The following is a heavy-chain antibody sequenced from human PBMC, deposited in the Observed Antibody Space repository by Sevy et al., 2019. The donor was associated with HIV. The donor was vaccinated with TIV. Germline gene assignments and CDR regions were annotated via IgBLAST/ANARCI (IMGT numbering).Heavy chain of an antibody. D-gene: IGHD1-1*01. CDR3: ARLTTMPTSDLYGMDV. J-gene: IGHJ6*02. V-gene: IGHV1-2*02. Sequence: ASVKVSCKASGYTFTDYYIHWVRQAPGQGLEWMAWINPNDGVTNYSQRFQGGVTVTRDTSISTAYMELRRLRSDDTAIYYCARLTTMPTSDLYGMDVWGQWTTVTDSS. CDR2: INPNDGVT. CDR1: GYTFTDYY.